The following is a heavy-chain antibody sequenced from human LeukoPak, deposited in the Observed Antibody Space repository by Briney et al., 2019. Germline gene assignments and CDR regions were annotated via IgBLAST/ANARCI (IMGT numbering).Heavy chain of an antibody. J-gene: IGHJ4*02. V-gene: IGHV1-18*01. Sequence: SVKVSCMDSGYSLTNYGIIWVRPAPGQGLEGVGWISAYNDNTNYAQKLQGRVTMTTDTSTSTAYMELRSLRSDHTAVYYCARGGWFGEFRYYFNYWGQGTLVTVSS. CDR3: ARGGWFGEFRYYFNY. CDR1: GYSLTNYG. CDR2: ISAYNDNT. D-gene: IGHD3-10*01.